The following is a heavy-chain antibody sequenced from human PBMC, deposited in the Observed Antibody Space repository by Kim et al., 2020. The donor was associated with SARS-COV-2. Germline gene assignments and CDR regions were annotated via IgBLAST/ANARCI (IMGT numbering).Heavy chain of an antibody. CDR1: GFTFSSYG. J-gene: IGHJ6*02. CDR3: ARTKKIPPHSYYYYGMDV. CDR2: IWYDGSNK. Sequence: GGSLRLSCAASGFTFSSYGMHWVRQAPGKGLEWVAVIWYDGSNKYYADSVKGRFTISRDKSKNTLYLQMNSLRAEDTAVYYCARTKKIPPHSYYYYGMDVWGQGTTVTVSS. V-gene: IGHV3-33*01.